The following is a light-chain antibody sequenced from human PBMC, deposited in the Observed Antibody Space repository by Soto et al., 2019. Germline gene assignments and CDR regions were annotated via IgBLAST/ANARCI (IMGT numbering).Light chain of an antibody. CDR2: EVS. CDR3: SSYAGSG. J-gene: IGLJ2*01. CDR1: SSDVGGYNY. Sequence: QSALTQPPSASGSPGQSVTISCTGTSSDVGGYNYVSWYQQHPGKAPKLMIYEVSKRPSGVPDRFSGSKSGNTASLTVSGLQAEDEADYYCSSYAGSGLGGGTKVTVL. V-gene: IGLV2-8*01.